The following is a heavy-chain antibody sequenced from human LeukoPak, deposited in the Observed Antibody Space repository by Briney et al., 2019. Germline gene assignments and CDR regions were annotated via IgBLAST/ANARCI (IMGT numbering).Heavy chain of an antibody. V-gene: IGHV6-1*01. J-gene: IGHJ4*02. CDR3: AREIDYGLGIHHASFDF. Sequence: SQTLSLTCALSGDSVSSNSAAWNWIRQSPSGGLEWLGRTYYRSMWYSNYSVSVKSRIIIHPDTSKNQFSLLLNSVTPEDTAVYYCAREIDYGLGIHHASFDFWGQGTPVTVSS. CDR2: TYYRSMWYS. D-gene: IGHD3-10*01. CDR1: GDSVSSNSAA.